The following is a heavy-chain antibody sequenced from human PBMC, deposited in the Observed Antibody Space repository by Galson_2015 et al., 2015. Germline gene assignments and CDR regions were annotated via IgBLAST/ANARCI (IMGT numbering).Heavy chain of an antibody. J-gene: IGHJ4*02. CDR2: MGGSGTTT. CDR3: ARACLPCSGDSCYSIHRGFDY. V-gene: IGHV3-23*01. Sequence: LRLSCAAAGFTFSNYAMNWVRQAPGKGLEWVSGMGGSGTTTYYANSVKGRFTISRDNSKNTLYLHMNSLRAEDTALYYCARACLPCSGDSCYSIHRGFDYWGQGTLVTVSS. D-gene: IGHD2-15*01. CDR1: GFTFSNYA.